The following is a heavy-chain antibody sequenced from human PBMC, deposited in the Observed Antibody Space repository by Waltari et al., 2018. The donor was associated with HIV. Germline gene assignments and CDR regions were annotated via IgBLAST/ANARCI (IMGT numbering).Heavy chain of an antibody. CDR1: GYTLTELS. D-gene: IGHD3-10*01. CDR2: FDPEDGET. CDR3: ATEGGMVRGVIIGVNPPPMDV. J-gene: IGHJ6*02. V-gene: IGHV1-24*01. Sequence: QVQLVQSGAEVKKPGASVKVSCKVSGYTLTELSMHWVRQAPGNGLEWMGDFDPEDGETIYAQKFQGRVTMTEDTSTDTAYMELSSLRSDDAAVYYCATEGGMVRGVIIGVNPPPMDVWGQGTTVTVSS.